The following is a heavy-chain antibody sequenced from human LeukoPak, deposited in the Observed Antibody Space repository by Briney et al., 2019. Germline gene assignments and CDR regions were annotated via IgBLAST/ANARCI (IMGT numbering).Heavy chain of an antibody. Sequence: ASVKVSCKASGYTFTGYYMHWVRQAPGPGLEWMGWINPNNGGTNYAQKFQGRVTMTRDTSISTAYMELSRLRSDDTAVYYCARALGDYQPLDYWGQGTLVTVSS. CDR3: ARALGDYQPLDY. J-gene: IGHJ4*02. CDR1: GYTFTGYY. D-gene: IGHD2-2*01. CDR2: INPNNGGT. V-gene: IGHV1-2*02.